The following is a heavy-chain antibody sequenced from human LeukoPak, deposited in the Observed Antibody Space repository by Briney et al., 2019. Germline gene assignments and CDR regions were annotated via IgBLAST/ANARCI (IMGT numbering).Heavy chain of an antibody. CDR2: INHSGNT. J-gene: IGHJ4*02. Sequence: PSETLSLTCAVYGGSFSGYYWSWIRQPPGKGLEWIGEINHSGNTNYNPSLKSRVTISVDTSKNQFSLKLSSVTAADTAVYYCARGPRGSGGDYWGQGTLVTVSS. V-gene: IGHV4-34*01. CDR3: ARGPRGSGGDY. CDR1: GGSFSGYY. D-gene: IGHD3-16*01.